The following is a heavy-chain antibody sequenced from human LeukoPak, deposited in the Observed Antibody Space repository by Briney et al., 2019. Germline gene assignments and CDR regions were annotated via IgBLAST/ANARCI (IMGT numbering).Heavy chain of an antibody. Sequence: SVKVSCKASGGTFSSYAISWVRQAPGQGLEWMGRIIPIFGTANYAQKFQGRVKITTDESTSTAYMELSSLRSEDTAVYYCARLYPTTLTSYSSSLWGQGTLVTVSS. CDR1: GGTFSSYA. CDR3: ARLYPTTLTSYSSSL. CDR2: IIPIFGTA. D-gene: IGHD6-13*01. V-gene: IGHV1-69*05. J-gene: IGHJ4*02.